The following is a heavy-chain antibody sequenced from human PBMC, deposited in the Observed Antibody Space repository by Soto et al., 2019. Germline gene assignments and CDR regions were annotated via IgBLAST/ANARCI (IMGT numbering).Heavy chain of an antibody. CDR3: GRYDGIVSPRPSFYDY. J-gene: IGHJ4*02. CDR1: GYTYTSFT. V-gene: IGHV1-18*01. CDR2: IAPYNGNT. D-gene: IGHD2-15*01. Sequence: QVQLVQSGHEVKKPGASVKVSCKASGYTYTSFTIVWVRQAPGQGLEWMGWIAPYNGNTDYVKRLQGRVTLTTGTSTSTAYMELRSLRSDDTAIYYCGRYDGIVSPRPSFYDYWGQGTLVTVSS.